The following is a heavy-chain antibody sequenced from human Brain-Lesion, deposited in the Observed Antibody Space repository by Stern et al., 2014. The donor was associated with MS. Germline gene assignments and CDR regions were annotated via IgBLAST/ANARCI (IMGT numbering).Heavy chain of an antibody. CDR3: VKRGITEVRGVRLGDY. J-gene: IGHJ4*02. V-gene: IGHV3-30*18. Sequence: VQLVQSGGGVVQPGRSLRLTCTVSGFTFSSYGMHWVRPAPGNGLEWGPVISYDGSDTYYAESVKGRFTISRDNSKNTLYLEMRSLRPEDTAVYYCVKRGITEVRGVRLGDYWGPGTLVIVSS. CDR1: GFTFSSYG. D-gene: IGHD3-10*01. CDR2: ISYDGSDT.